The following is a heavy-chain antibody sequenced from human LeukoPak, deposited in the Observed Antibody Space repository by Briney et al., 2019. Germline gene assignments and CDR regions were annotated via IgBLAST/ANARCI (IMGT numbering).Heavy chain of an antibody. D-gene: IGHD4-17*01. Sequence: PGGSLRLSCAASGFTFSTYAMHWVRQAPGKGLEYVSAISSNGGSTYYANSVKGRFTISRVNSKNTLYLQMGSLRPEDMAVYYCARGDYGDYSNYYYYGMDVWGQGTTVTVSS. V-gene: IGHV3-64*01. CDR2: ISSNGGST. CDR3: ARGDYGDYSNYYYYGMDV. J-gene: IGHJ6*02. CDR1: GFTFSTYA.